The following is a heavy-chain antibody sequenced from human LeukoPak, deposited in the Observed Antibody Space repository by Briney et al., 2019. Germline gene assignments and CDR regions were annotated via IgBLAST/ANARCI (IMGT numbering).Heavy chain of an antibody. CDR3: ARPYCNSGGPLRGDY. J-gene: IGHJ4*02. V-gene: IGHV5-51*01. D-gene: IGHD4-11*01. Sequence: GESLKISCKGSGYSFTSYWIGWVRQMPGKGLEWMGIIYPGDSNTKYSPSVRGQVTISVDKSISTAYLQWSSLQASDTAMYYCARPYCNSGGPLRGDYWGQGTLLTVSS. CDR1: GYSFTSYW. CDR2: IYPGDSNT.